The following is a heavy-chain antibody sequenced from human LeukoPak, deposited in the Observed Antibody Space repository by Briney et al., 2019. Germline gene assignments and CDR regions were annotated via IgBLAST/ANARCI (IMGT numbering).Heavy chain of an antibody. CDR3: ARVRLVTTQYDAFAM. CDR2: VKQDGSEK. J-gene: IGHJ3*02. CDR1: GFTFSTYW. V-gene: IGHV3-7*04. Sequence: GGSLRLSCAASGFTFSTYWMTWVRQAPGKGLEWVANVKQDGSEKYYVDSVKGRFTISRDNTKNSLYLQMDSLRAEDSAVYFCARVRLVTTQYDAFAMWGQGTMVTVSS. D-gene: IGHD5-12*01.